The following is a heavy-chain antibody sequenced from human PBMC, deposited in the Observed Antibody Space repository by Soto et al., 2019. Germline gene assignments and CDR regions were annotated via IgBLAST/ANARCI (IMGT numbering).Heavy chain of an antibody. CDR1: GFTFNDDY. D-gene: IGHD2-2*03. V-gene: IGHV1-2*02. CDR3: GRDVNGYPPGGMDV. CDR2: ISPNSGGS. J-gene: IGHJ6*02. Sequence: QVQLVQSGAEVKRPGASVKVSCKASGFTFNDDYIYWVRQAPGQALEWMGWISPNSGGSNYAQKFQGRVTLTRDMSTSTVYMELTRLTSEDTAVYYCGRDVNGYPPGGMDVWAQGTAVT.